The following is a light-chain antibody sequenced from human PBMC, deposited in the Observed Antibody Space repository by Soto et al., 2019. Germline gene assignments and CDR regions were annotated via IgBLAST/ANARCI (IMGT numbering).Light chain of an antibody. CDR1: SSNIGAGYD. J-gene: IGLJ2*01. CDR3: QSYDSSLSAVV. CDR2: DDN. Sequence: QSVLTQPPSVSGAPGQRVTISCIGSSSNIGAGYDVHWYQQLPGTAPKLLIYDDNNRPSGVPYRFSGSKSGTSASLAITGLQAEDEADYYCQSYDSSLSAVVFGGGTKLTVL. V-gene: IGLV1-40*01.